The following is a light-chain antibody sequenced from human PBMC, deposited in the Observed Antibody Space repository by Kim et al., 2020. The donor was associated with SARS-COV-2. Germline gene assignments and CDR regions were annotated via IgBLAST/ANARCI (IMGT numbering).Light chain of an antibody. J-gene: IGLJ1*01. CDR3: ASWDDSLSGYL. Sequence: GMRVAITCSGGTSNIGRNPVRWYQQLPGAAPKLLIYTNDQRTSGVPDRFSGSKCGSSASLAISGLRSEDEADYYCASWDDSLSGYLFGTGTKVTVL. CDR1: TSNIGRNP. V-gene: IGLV1-44*01. CDR2: TND.